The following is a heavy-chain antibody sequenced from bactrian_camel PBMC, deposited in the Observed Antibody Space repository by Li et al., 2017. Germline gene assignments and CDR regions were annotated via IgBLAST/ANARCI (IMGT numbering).Heavy chain of an antibody. CDR1: YPSHC. J-gene: IGHJ4*01. CDR3: AAGPPMQYVGPLRPLRYKY. D-gene: IGHD7*01. CDR2: IETDATT. V-gene: IGHV3S53*01. Sequence: HVQLVESGGGSVQTGGSLTLSCTYTYPSHCMAWFRQAPGKEREAVAGIETDATTTYADSVKGRFTITKDNANYTVYLQMDSLTPEDSAMYYCAAGPPMQYVGPLRPLRYKYWGQGTQVTVS.